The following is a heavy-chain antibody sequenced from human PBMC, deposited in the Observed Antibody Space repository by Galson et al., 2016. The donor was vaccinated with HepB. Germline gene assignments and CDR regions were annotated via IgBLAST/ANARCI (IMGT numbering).Heavy chain of an antibody. V-gene: IGHV3-30-3*01. J-gene: IGHJ4*03. CDR2: IFSDGNTK. CDR3: ARDVCSRTHCYFDY. Sequence: SLRLSCAASGFSFRSYAMNWVRQAPGKGLEWVALIFSDGNTKFYADSVRGRSTISRDNYKNTVSVELSSLRPDDTAVYYCARDVCSRTHCYFDYWGQGTPVTVSS. CDR1: GFSFRSYA. D-gene: IGHD2-15*01.